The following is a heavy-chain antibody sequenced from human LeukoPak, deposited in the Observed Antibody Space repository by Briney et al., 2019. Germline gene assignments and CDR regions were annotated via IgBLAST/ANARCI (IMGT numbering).Heavy chain of an antibody. CDR2: IIGSGHST. V-gene: IGHV3-23*01. CDR3: ARVTEAPYYFDY. CDR1: GFTFSTYA. J-gene: IGHJ4*02. Sequence: GGSLRLSCAASGFTFSTYAMSWVRQAPGKGLEWVSAIIGSGHSTIYADSVKGRFTISRDNSENTLYLQMNSLRADDAAVYYCARVTEAPYYFDYWGQGTLVTVSS.